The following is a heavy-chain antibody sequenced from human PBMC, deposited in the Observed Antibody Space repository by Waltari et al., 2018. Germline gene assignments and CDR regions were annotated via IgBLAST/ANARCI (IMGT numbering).Heavy chain of an antibody. CDR3: ATYIGASVGTAAFDV. J-gene: IGHJ3*01. V-gene: IGHV4-39*01. D-gene: IGHD5-12*01. CDR2: MSYSGAT. Sequence: QLQLRESGPGLVKPSETWSLTCSVPGVSIPSIRHYWGWIRQPPGQGLEWIATMSYSGATYSSPSLESRVTVSRDTSKNQLSLKLVSVTAADTAVYYCATYIGASVGTAAFDVWGQGTMVTVSS. CDR1: GVSIPSIRHY.